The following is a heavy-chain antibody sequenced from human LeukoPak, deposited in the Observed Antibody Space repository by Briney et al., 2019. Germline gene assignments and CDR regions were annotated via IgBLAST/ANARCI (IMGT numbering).Heavy chain of an antibody. CDR1: GGTFSSYA. CDR2: IIPIFGIA. J-gene: IGHJ6*02. V-gene: IGHV1-69*04. D-gene: IGHD3-3*01. CDR3: ARTQAVTIFGVVTLGYYGMDV. Sequence: ASVEVSCKASGGTFSSYAISWVRQAPGQGLEWMGRIIPIFGIANYAQKFQGRVTITADKSTSTAYMELSSLRSEDTAVYCCARTQAVTIFGVVTLGYYGMDVWGQGTTVTVSS.